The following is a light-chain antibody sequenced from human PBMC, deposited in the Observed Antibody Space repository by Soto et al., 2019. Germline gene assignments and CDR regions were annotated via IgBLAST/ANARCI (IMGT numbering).Light chain of an antibody. Sequence: QSVLTQPPSASGTPGQRVTISCSGSSSNIGSNTVNWYQHLPGTAPKLLIYVATHRPSGVPDRFSGSKSGTSASLATSGLESDDDAYYYQAAWNDSRNGVVFGGGTKLTVL. CDR3: AAWNDSRNGVV. CDR2: VAT. V-gene: IGLV1-44*01. J-gene: IGLJ2*01. CDR1: SSNIGSNT.